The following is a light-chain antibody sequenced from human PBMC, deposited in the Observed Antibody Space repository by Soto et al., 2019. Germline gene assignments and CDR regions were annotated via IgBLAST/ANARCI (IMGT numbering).Light chain of an antibody. CDR2: SNT. J-gene: IGLJ1*01. CDR1: NIGAAYD. Sequence: QSVLAQPPSVSGAPGQRVTISCSNIGAAYDVHWYQQLPGTAPKLLIYSNTQRPLGVPVRSSGSKSGTSASLAISGLQSEDEAEYYCAAWDDRLYVFGTGNKLTVL. V-gene: IGLV1-40*01. CDR3: AAWDDRLYV.